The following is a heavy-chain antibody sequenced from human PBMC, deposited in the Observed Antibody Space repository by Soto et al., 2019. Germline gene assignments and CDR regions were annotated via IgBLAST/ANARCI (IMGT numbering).Heavy chain of an antibody. CDR1: GFTLSDNY. CDR3: ARDRYGYDKIDY. V-gene: IGHV3-11*01. J-gene: IGHJ4*02. CDR2: NSSSGSTI. Sequence: GGSLRLSCAAAGFTLSDNYMSWIRQAPGKGLEWGSYNSSSGSTIYYADSVKGRFTISRDKATNSLYLQMNSLRAEDTAVYYCARDRYGYDKIDYWGQGTLVTVSS. D-gene: IGHD5-18*01.